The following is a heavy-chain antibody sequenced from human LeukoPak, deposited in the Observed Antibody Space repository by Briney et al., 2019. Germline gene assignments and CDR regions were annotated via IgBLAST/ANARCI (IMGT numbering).Heavy chain of an antibody. D-gene: IGHD6-19*01. Sequence: PSEALSLTCTVSGGSISNGGFYWSWIRQHPGKGLEWVGFIHYTGSTYYSPSLKSRVTISVDTSNNRFSLRLSSVTAADTAVYYCARDSLSSSDVWGRGTTVTVSS. CDR2: IHYTGST. CDR3: ARDSLSSSDV. J-gene: IGHJ6*02. V-gene: IGHV4-31*03. CDR1: GGSISNGGFY.